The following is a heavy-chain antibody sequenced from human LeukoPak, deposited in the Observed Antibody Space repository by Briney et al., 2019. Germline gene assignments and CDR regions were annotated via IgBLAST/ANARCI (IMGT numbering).Heavy chain of an antibody. CDR3: ARGSLLRYFDWLCNQ. D-gene: IGHD3-9*01. CDR1: GYTFTSYY. V-gene: IGHV1-46*01. J-gene: IGHJ4*02. Sequence: ASVKVSCKASGYTFTSYYMHWVRQAPGQGLEWMGIINPSGGSTSYAQKFQGRVTMTRDMSTSTVYMELSSPRSEDTAVYYCARGSLLRYFDWLCNQWGQGTLVTVSS. CDR2: INPSGGST.